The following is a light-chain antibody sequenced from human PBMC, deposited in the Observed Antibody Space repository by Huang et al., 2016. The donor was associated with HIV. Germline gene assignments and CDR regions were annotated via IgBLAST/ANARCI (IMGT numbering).Light chain of an antibody. V-gene: IGKV1-12*01. J-gene: IGKJ5*01. CDR2: ATS. CDR1: QDIISS. Sequence: DIQMTQSPSSVSASVGERVSITCRASQDIISSVAWYQQKPGKAPKRLIYATSTLQSGVPSRFSGSSSGTEFTLTISSLQPEDFATYYCQQTDRFSITFGQGTRLEIK. CDR3: QQTDRFSIT.